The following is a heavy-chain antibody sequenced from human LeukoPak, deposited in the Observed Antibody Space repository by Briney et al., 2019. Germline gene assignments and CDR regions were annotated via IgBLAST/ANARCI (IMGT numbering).Heavy chain of an antibody. CDR1: GFSFNNYA. Sequence: PGRSLRLSCAASGFSFNNYAMNWVRQAPGKGLEWVAIISYDGSNKYYADSVKGRFTISRDDSKNTLYLQMNSLRPEDTAVYYCARDWARSGDYWGQGTLVTVSS. J-gene: IGHJ4*02. CDR2: ISYDGSNK. V-gene: IGHV3-30-3*01. CDR3: ARDWARSGDY. D-gene: IGHD3-10*01.